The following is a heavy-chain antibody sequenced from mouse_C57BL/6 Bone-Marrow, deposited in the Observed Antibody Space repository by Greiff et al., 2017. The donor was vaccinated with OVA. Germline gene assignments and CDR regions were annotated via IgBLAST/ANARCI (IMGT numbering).Heavy chain of an antibody. CDR3: AREGVITFDV. J-gene: IGHJ1*03. CDR1: GYTFTSYW. Sequence: QVHVKQSGAELVKPGASVKMSCKASGYTFTSYWITWVKQRPGQGLEWIGDIYPGSGSTNYNEKFKSKATLTVDTSSSTAYMQLSSLTSEDSAVYYCAREGVITFDVWGTGTTVTVSS. V-gene: IGHV1-55*01. CDR2: IYPGSGST. D-gene: IGHD1-1*01.